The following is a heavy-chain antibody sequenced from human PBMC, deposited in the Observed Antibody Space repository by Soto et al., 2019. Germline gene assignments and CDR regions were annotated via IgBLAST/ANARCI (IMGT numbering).Heavy chain of an antibody. Sequence: ASVKVSCKASGYTFTGYYMHWVRQAPGQGLEWMGWINPNSGGTNYAQKFQGWVTMTRDTSISTAYMELSRLRSDDTAVYYCARDRIAVAGPFDYWGQGTLVTVSS. J-gene: IGHJ4*02. D-gene: IGHD6-19*01. CDR2: INPNSGGT. CDR3: ARDRIAVAGPFDY. CDR1: GYTFTGYY. V-gene: IGHV1-2*04.